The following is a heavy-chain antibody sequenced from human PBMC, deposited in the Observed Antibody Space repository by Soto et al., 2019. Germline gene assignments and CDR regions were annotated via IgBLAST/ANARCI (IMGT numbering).Heavy chain of an antibody. CDR1: GLTLRSYA. CDR3: AKGGPFTGGFDP. J-gene: IGHJ5*02. D-gene: IGHD3-16*01. CDR2: ISGRSADP. Sequence: EGQLLQSGGDLVQPGGSLRLSCAGSGLTLRSYAMTWVRQTPEKGLEWVSTISGRSADPSYADFVNGRFTVSRDNSKNMVYLQNNSLTPDDTAIYFDAKGGPFTGGFDPWGQGTLVTVSA. V-gene: IGHV3-23*01.